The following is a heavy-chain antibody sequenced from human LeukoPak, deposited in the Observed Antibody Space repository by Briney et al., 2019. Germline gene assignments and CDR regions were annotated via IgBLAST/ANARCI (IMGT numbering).Heavy chain of an antibody. CDR3: ARDGLSDRVVDY. V-gene: IGHV3-30*04. Sequence: GGSLRLSCAASGFTFNTYVMHWVRQAPGKGLEWVSLISYDGRNKDYADSVKGRFTISRDNSRNTLYLQMNSLRAEDTAVYYCARDGLSDRVVDYWGQGTLVTVSS. CDR1: GFTFNTYV. D-gene: IGHD1-14*01. CDR2: ISYDGRNK. J-gene: IGHJ4*02.